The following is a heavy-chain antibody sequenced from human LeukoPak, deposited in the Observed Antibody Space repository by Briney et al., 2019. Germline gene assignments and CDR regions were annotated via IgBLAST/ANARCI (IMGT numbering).Heavy chain of an antibody. J-gene: IGHJ4*02. Sequence: SETLSLTCAVYGGSFSGYYWSWIRQPPGKGLEWVGYIYYSGSTTYNPYLKSRVTISVDTSKNQFSLKLRSVAAADTAVYYCARQDLRSHCFDYWGQGTLVSVSS. CDR3: ARQDLRSHCFDY. D-gene: IGHD3-10*01. CDR1: GGSFSGYY. V-gene: IGHV4-59*08. CDR2: IYYSGST.